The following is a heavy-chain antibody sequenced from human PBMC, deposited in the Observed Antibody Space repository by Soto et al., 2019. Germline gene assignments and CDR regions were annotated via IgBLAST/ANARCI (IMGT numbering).Heavy chain of an antibody. CDR2: INDRGSI. CDR3: ARESHDILTGPPWVWYFDL. Sequence: QVQLQQWGAGPLRPLETLSLTCGVSGGSFSGYYWAWIRQSPGKGLEWIGEINDRGSINYNPSLKSRVSISVDTSKNHYSLKLRSVTAADTAGYYCARESHDILTGPPWVWYFDLWGRGTLVTVSS. D-gene: IGHD3-9*01. V-gene: IGHV4-34*01. CDR1: GGSFSGYY. J-gene: IGHJ2*01.